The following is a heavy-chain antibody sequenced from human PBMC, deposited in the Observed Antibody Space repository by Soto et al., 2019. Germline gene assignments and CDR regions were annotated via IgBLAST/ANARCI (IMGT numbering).Heavy chain of an antibody. CDR3: ARGSGGSCYSG. D-gene: IGHD2-15*01. CDR2: INHSGST. CDR1: GGSFSGYY. Sequence: QVQLQQWGAGLLKPSETLSLTCAVYGGSFSGYYWSWIRQPPGKGLEWIGEINHSGSTNYNPSLKSRVTISVDTSKNQFSLKLSSVTAADTAVYYCARGSGGSCYSGWGQGTLVTVSS. J-gene: IGHJ4*02. V-gene: IGHV4-34*01.